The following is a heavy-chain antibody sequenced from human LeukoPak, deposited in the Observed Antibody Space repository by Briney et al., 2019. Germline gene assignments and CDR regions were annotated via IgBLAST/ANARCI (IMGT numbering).Heavy chain of an antibody. Sequence: ASVKVSCKASGYTFTGHYMHWVRQAPGQGLEWMGWINPNSGGTNYAQKFQGRVTMTRDTSISTAYMELSRLRSDDTAVYYCARDSAGYYYDSSGMGYWGQGTLVTVSS. V-gene: IGHV1-2*02. CDR3: ARDSAGYYYDSSGMGY. CDR2: INPNSGGT. D-gene: IGHD3-22*01. CDR1: GYTFTGHY. J-gene: IGHJ4*02.